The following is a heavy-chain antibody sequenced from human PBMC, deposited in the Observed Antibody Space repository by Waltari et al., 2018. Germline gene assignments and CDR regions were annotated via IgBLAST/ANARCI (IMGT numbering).Heavy chain of an antibody. CDR3: ARGPSRGXSWYYYYYYMDV. CDR1: GGSFSGYY. J-gene: IGHJ6*03. V-gene: IGHV4-34*01. Sequence: QVQLQQWGAGLLKPSETXXXTCAVYGGSFSGYYWSWIRQPPGKGLEXIGEINHSGSTNYNPSLKSRVTISVDTSKNQFSLKLSSVTAADTAVYYCARGPSRGXSWYYYYYYMDVWGKGTTVTISS. CDR2: INHSGST. D-gene: IGHD6-13*01.